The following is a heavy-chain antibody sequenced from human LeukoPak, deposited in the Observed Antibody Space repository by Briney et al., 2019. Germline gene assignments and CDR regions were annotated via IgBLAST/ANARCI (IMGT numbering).Heavy chain of an antibody. CDR3: AREDGSGSYGN. D-gene: IGHD3-10*01. J-gene: IGHJ4*02. CDR1: GGTFSSYA. Sequence: GASVKVSCKASGGTFSSYAISWVRQAPGQGLEWMGGIIPIFGTANYAQKFQGRVTITTDESTSTAYMELSRLRSEDTAVYYCAREDGSGSYGNWGQGTLVTVSS. V-gene: IGHV1-69*05. CDR2: IIPIFGTA.